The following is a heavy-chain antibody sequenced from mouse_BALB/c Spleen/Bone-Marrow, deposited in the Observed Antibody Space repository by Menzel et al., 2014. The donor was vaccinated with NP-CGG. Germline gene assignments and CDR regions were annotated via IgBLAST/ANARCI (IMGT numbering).Heavy chain of an antibody. D-gene: IGHD1-1*01. CDR1: GFTFSSFG. CDR2: INSGSSTI. CDR3: ARRYYGSSFSYFDY. Sequence: EVKLVESGRGLVQPGGSRKLSCAASGFTFSSFGMHWVRQAPEKGLEWVAYINSGSSTIYYADTVKGRFTISRDNPKNTLFLQMTSLRSEDTAMYYCARRYYGSSFSYFDYWSQGTTLTVSS. J-gene: IGHJ2*01. V-gene: IGHV5-17*02.